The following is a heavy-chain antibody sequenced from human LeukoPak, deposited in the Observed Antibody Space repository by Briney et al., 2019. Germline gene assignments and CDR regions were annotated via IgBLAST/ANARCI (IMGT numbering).Heavy chain of an antibody. CDR1: GYSISSDYY. CDR3: ARDGDSGSYHNWFDP. Sequence: SETLSLTCAVSGYSISSDYYWGWIRQPPGKGLEWIGNIYHSGTTYYNPSLQSRVTISVDTSKNQFSLKLSSVTAADTAVYYCARDGDSGSYHNWFDPWGQGTLVTVSS. V-gene: IGHV4-38-2*02. J-gene: IGHJ5*02. D-gene: IGHD1-26*01. CDR2: IYHSGTT.